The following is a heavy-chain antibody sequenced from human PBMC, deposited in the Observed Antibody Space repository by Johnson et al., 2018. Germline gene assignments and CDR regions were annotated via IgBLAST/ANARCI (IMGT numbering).Heavy chain of an antibody. CDR1: GFSFPGFA. J-gene: IGHJ6*02. Sequence: VQLQESGGGLVQXGGSLRLSCAASGFSFPGFAMSWVRQAPGKGLEWVSGISGSGGSTYYAASVKGRFTISRDNSKNTLYVQMNSLRAEDTALYYCAKGTGGTRPHTLDVWGQGTTVTVSS. CDR3: AKGTGGTRPHTLDV. CDR2: ISGSGGST. V-gene: IGHV3-23*01. D-gene: IGHD6-13*01.